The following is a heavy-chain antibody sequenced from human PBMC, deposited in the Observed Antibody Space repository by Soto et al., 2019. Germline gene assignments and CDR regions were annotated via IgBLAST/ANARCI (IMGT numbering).Heavy chain of an antibody. J-gene: IGHJ5*02. V-gene: IGHV3-21*01. D-gene: IGHD6-13*01. Sequence: PGGSLRLSCAASGFTFSSYSMNWVRQAPGKGLEWVSSISSSSSYIYYADSVKGRFTISRDNAKNSLYLQMNSLRAEDTAVYYCARDRSSPNWFDPWGQGTLVTVYS. CDR3: ARDRSSPNWFDP. CDR2: ISSSSSYI. CDR1: GFTFSSYS.